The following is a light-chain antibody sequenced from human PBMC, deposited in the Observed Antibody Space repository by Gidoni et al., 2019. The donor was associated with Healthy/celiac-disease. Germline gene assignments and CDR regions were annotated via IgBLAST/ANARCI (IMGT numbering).Light chain of an antibody. CDR2: ERS. J-gene: IGLJ2*01. Sequence: QSALTQPASVSGSPGQSITISCTGTSSDVGSSNLVSWYHQHPGKAPKPMLSERSKRPSGVSNRFSGSQSGNTASPTISGLQAEDEADYYCCSYAGSSIVVFGGGTKLTVL. V-gene: IGLV2-23*01. CDR1: SSDVGSSNL. CDR3: CSYAGSSIVV.